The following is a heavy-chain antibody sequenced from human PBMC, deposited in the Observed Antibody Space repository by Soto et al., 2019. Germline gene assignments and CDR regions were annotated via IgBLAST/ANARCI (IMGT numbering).Heavy chain of an antibody. Sequence: QVHLVESGGGVVQPGRSLRLSCAASGFIFSNYGMHWVRQAPGKGLEWVAVISYDGSSKYYADSVKGRFTISRDNSKNTLYLQMSSLRAEDTAVYYCAILDLETGDIRYWGQGTLVTVSS. D-gene: IGHD7-27*01. CDR3: AILDLETGDIRY. J-gene: IGHJ4*02. CDR2: ISYDGSSK. V-gene: IGHV3-30*03. CDR1: GFIFSNYG.